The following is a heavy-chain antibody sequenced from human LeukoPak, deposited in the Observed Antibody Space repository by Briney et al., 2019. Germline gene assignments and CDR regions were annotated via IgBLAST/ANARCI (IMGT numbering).Heavy chain of an antibody. Sequence: ASVKVSCNVSGYTLTELSMHWVRQAPGKGLEWMGGFDPEVGETIYAQKYQGRVTMTADTFTSTDYMELRRLTSDDTAVYYCARDRRQGLRLGYPRFDYWGQGTLVSVSS. V-gene: IGHV1-24*01. CDR3: ARDRRQGLRLGYPRFDY. CDR1: GYTLTELS. J-gene: IGHJ4*01. D-gene: IGHD3-16*01. CDR2: FDPEVGET.